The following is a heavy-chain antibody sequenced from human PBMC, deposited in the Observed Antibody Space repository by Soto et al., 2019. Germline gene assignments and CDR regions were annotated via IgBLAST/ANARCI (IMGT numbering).Heavy chain of an antibody. D-gene: IGHD1-26*01. Sequence: ASVKVSCKASGYTFTSYGISWVRQAPGQGLEWMGWISAYNGNTNYAQKLQGRVTMTTDTSTSTAYMELRSLRSDDTAVYYCARKQVFGGSRYYYYGMDVWGQGTTVTVSS. CDR3: ARKQVFGGSRYYYYGMDV. J-gene: IGHJ6*02. CDR1: GYTFTSYG. CDR2: ISAYNGNT. V-gene: IGHV1-18*01.